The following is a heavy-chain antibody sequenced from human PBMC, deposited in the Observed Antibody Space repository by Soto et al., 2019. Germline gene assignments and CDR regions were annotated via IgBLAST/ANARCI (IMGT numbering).Heavy chain of an antibody. D-gene: IGHD3-16*01. CDR1: GFTFSSYV. CDR2: MSGSGDST. CDR3: AKEGEGFYYYGMDV. J-gene: IGHJ6*02. Sequence: EVQLLESGGGLVQPGGSLRLSCAASGFTFSSYVMSWVRQAPGKGLEWVSTMSGSGDSTYYADSVRGRFTISRDNSKNTLYLQMKSLRADDTAVYYCAKEGEGFYYYGMDVWGQGTTVTVSS. V-gene: IGHV3-23*01.